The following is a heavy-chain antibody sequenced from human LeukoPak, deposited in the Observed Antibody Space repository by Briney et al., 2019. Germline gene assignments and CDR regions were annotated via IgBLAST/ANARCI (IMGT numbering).Heavy chain of an antibody. J-gene: IGHJ5*02. Sequence: ASVELSCKASGHTFTGYSMHWVRQAPGQGLEWMGWINPNSGGTNYAQKFQGRVTMTRDTSISTAYMELSRLRSDDTAVYYCARVIGIVGAVVFDPWGQGTLVTVSS. V-gene: IGHV1-2*02. CDR1: GHTFTGYS. CDR2: INPNSGGT. CDR3: ARVIGIVGAVVFDP. D-gene: IGHD1-26*01.